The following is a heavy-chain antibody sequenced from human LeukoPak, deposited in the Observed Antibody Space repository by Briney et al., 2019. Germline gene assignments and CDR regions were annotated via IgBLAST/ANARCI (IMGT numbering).Heavy chain of an antibody. D-gene: IGHD3-9*01. J-gene: IGHJ4*02. Sequence: EGSLRLSCAASGFTFSSYAMNWVRQAPGKGLEWVSSISSSSSYIYYADSVKGRFTISRDNAKNSLYLQMNSLRAEDTAVYYCARRAPDWAFDYWGQGTLVTVSS. CDR2: ISSSSSYI. V-gene: IGHV3-21*01. CDR1: GFTFSSYA. CDR3: ARRAPDWAFDY.